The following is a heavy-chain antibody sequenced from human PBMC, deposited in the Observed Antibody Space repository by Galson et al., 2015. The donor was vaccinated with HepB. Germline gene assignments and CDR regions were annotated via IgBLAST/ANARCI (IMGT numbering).Heavy chain of an antibody. CDR3: ARVAVYCSSSNCHPAPGDVDY. J-gene: IGHJ4*02. CDR1: GYTFTIYG. Sequence: SVKVSCKASGYTFTIYGISWVRQAPGQGLEWMGWISAYNGHTNYAQKLQGRVTMTTDTSTSTAYMELRSLRSDDTAVYYCARVAVYCSSSNCHPAPGDVDYWGQGTRVTASS. CDR2: ISAYNGHT. D-gene: IGHD2-2*01. V-gene: IGHV1-18*01.